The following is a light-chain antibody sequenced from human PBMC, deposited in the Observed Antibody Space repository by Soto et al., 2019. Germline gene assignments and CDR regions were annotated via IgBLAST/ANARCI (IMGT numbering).Light chain of an antibody. CDR2: DAS. Sequence: EVVFTQSPASLSLSPGEGATLSCRADQSVSDYVGWYQQKPGQPPRLLFFDASSRASGVPHRFSAGGSGTDFTLIISSLQPEDFAVYYCQQRVNWPPTFGGGTKVDIK. V-gene: IGKV3-11*01. J-gene: IGKJ4*01. CDR1: QSVSDY. CDR3: QQRVNWPPT.